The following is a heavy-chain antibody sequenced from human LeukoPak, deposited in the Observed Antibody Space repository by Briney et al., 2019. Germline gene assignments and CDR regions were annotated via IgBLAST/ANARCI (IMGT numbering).Heavy chain of an antibody. CDR1: GGSVSSGNYY. CDR3: ARDQTYSGSGIYTYFDY. V-gene: IGHV4-61*02. CDR2: IYTSGST. J-gene: IGHJ4*02. D-gene: IGHD3-10*01. Sequence: PSQTLSLTCTVSGGSVSSGNYYWSWIRQPAGKGLEWIGRIYTSGSTNYNPSLKSRVTISIDASKNQFSLKLSSVTAADTAVYYCARDQTYSGSGIYTYFDYWGQGILVTVST.